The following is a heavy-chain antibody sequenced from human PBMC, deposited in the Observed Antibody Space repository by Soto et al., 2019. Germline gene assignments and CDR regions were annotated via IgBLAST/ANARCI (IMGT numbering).Heavy chain of an antibody. CDR3: AREGGSLNRFDP. D-gene: IGHD1-26*01. CDR2: ISSSSSTI. Sequence: EVQLVESGGGLVQPGGSLRLSCAASGFTFSSYSMNWVRQAPGKGLEWVSYISSSSSTIYYADSVKGRFTISRDNAKNALYRQMNSLRDADTAVYYCAREGGSLNRFDPWGQRTLVTVSS. V-gene: IGHV3-48*02. J-gene: IGHJ5*02. CDR1: GFTFSSYS.